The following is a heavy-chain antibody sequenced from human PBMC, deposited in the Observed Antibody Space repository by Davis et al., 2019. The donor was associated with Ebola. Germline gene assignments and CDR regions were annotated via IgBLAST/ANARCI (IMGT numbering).Heavy chain of an antibody. V-gene: IGHV3-23*01. CDR2: ISGSGGST. D-gene: IGHD6-6*01. J-gene: IGHJ6*04. CDR3: ARSIAARSLYYYYGMDV. Sequence: PGGSLRLSCAASGFTFSSYAMSWVRQAPGKGLEWVSAISGSGGSTYYADSVKGRFTISRDNSKNTLYLQMNSLRAEDTAVYYCARSIAARSLYYYYGMDVWGKGTTVTVSS. CDR1: GFTFSSYA.